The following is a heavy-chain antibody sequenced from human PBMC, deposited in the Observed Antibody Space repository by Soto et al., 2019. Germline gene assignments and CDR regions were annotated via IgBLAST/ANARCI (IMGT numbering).Heavy chain of an antibody. CDR2: ISPIFGTA. V-gene: IGHV1-69*13. Sequence: SVKVSCKASGGTIISYAISWVRQVPGQGLEWRGGISPIFGTANYAQKFQGRVTITADESTSTAYMELSSLRSEDTAVYYCARDAGPGLYYFDYWGQGTLVTVSS. J-gene: IGHJ4*02. CDR1: GGTIISYA. CDR3: ARDAGPGLYYFDY.